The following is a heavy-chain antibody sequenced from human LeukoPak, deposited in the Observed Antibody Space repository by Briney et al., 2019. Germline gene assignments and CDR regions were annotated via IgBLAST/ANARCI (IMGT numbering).Heavy chain of an antibody. CDR1: GGSFSGYY. D-gene: IGHD1-26*01. J-gene: IGHJ4*02. Sequence: PSETLSLTCAVYGGSFSGYYWSWIRQPPGKGLEWIGEINHSGSTNYNPSLKSRVTISVDTSKNQFFLKLSSVTAADTAVYYCARVGVYSGSYDAGFDYWGQGTLATVSS. V-gene: IGHV4-34*01. CDR2: INHSGST. CDR3: ARVGVYSGSYDAGFDY.